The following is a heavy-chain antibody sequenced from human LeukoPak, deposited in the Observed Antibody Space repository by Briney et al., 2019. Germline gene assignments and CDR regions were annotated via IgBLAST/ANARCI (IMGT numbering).Heavy chain of an antibody. D-gene: IGHD3-10*01. Sequence: GGSLRLSCAGSGFTFSTYSMNWVRQAPGKGLQWVSSISSSGTSTYYADSVKGRFTISRDKSKHTLYLQMNSLRAEDTAVYYCAKSAYGSGSYRYYFDYWGQGTLVTVSS. CDR2: ISSSGTST. CDR3: AKSAYGSGSYRYYFDY. V-gene: IGHV3-23*01. J-gene: IGHJ4*02. CDR1: GFTFSTYS.